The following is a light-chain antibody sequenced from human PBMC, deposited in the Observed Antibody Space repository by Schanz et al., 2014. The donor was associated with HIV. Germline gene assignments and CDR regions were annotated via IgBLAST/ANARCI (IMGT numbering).Light chain of an antibody. CDR3: QQRSNWPRT. Sequence: EIVLTQSPGTLSLSPGERATLSCRASQSVGSNYLAWYQQKPGQAPRLLIYDASNRATGIPARFSGSGSGTDFTLTISSLEPEDFAVYYCQQRSNWPRTFGQGTKLEIK. J-gene: IGKJ2*01. CDR2: DAS. V-gene: IGKV3D-20*02. CDR1: QSVGSNY.